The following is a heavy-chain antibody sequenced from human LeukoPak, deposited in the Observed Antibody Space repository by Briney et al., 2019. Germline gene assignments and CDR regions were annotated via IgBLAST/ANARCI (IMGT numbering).Heavy chain of an antibody. V-gene: IGHV3-48*01. CDR1: GFTLSSYS. CDR3: ARDRYNSGTL. Sequence: PGGSLRLSCAASGFTLSSYSMNWVRQAPGKGLEWVSYISSSSTTIYYADSVKGRFTISRDNSKDTLYLQMDSLRVGDTAMYYCARDRYNSGTLWGQGTLVIVSS. CDR2: ISSSSTTI. D-gene: IGHD3-10*01. J-gene: IGHJ4*02.